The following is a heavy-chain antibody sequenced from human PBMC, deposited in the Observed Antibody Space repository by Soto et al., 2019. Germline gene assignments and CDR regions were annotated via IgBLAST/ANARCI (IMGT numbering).Heavy chain of an antibody. J-gene: IGHJ6*02. CDR3: ARSMVRGVILAGYYYGMDV. Sequence: ASVKVSCKASGYTFTGYYMHWVRQAPGQGLEWMGWINPNSGGTNYAQKFQGWVTMTRDTSISTAYMELSRLRSDDTAVYYCARSMVRGVILAGYYYGMDVWCQGTTVTVSS. D-gene: IGHD3-10*01. CDR2: INPNSGGT. V-gene: IGHV1-2*04. CDR1: GYTFTGYY.